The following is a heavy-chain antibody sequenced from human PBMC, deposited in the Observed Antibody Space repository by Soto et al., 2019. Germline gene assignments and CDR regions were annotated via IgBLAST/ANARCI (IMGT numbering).Heavy chain of an antibody. CDR2: ISWNSGYI. D-gene: IGHD2-15*01. V-gene: IGHV3-9*01. CDR3: TKAPARYCSGLTCSTNFDY. Sequence: GGSLRLSCAASGFKFDDYAMHWVRQAPGKGLEWVSGISWNSGYIAYTDSVKGRFTISRDNADNSLHLQMNSLRTDDTALYYCTKAPARYCSGLTCSTNFDYWGQGTLVTVSS. CDR1: GFKFDDYA. J-gene: IGHJ4*02.